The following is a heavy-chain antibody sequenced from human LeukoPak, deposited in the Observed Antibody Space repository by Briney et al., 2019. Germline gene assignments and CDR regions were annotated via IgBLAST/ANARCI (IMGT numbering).Heavy chain of an antibody. CDR1: GYTFTGYY. CDR3: AVDLLDTSMGTDY. J-gene: IGHJ4*02. Sequence: ASVKVSCKASGYTFTGYYMHWVRQAPGQGLEWMGRINPNSGGTNYAQKFQGRVTMTRDTPISTAYVELSRLKSDDTAVYYCAVDLLDTSMGTDYWGQGTLVTVSS. CDR2: INPNSGGT. V-gene: IGHV1-2*06. D-gene: IGHD3-9*01.